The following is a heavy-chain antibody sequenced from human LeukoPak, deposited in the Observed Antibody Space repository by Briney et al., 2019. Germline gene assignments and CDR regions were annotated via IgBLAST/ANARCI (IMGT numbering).Heavy chain of an antibody. V-gene: IGHV4-59*12. D-gene: IGHD1-7*01. CDR2: IYYSGST. Sequence: SETLSLTCTVSGGSISNYYWSWIRQPPGKGLEWIGYIYYSGSTNYNPSLKSRVTISVDTSKNQFSLKLRSVTAADTAVYYCARLYGNYQNYFDYWGQGTLVTVSS. CDR1: GGSISNYY. CDR3: ARLYGNYQNYFDY. J-gene: IGHJ4*02.